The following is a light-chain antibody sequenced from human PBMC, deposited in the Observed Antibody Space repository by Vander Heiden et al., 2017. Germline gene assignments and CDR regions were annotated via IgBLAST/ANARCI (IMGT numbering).Light chain of an antibody. V-gene: IGLV3-1*01. J-gene: IGLJ2*01. CDR1: KLGNKY. CDR2: QDS. CDR3: QAWDSNTAV. Sequence: SYELTQPPSVSVSPGQTASITCSGDKLGNKYACWYQQRPGQSPVLVIDQDSKRPSGIPERFSGSNSGNTATLTISETQAMDEANYYCQAWDSNTAVFGGGTKLSVL.